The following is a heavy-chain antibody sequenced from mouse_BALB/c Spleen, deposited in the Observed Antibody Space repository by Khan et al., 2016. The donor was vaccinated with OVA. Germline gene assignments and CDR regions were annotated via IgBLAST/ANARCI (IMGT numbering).Heavy chain of an antibody. J-gene: IGHJ2*01. D-gene: IGHD1-1*01. CDR3: ARVYTSSGVDY. V-gene: IGHV5-6-5*01. CDR1: GFTFSSYA. Sequence: LVESGGGLVKPGGSLKLSCAASGFTFSSYAMSWVRQTPEKRLEWVASISSGGSTYYPDSVKGRFTISRDNARNILYLQMSSLRSEDTAMYYCARVYTSSGVDYWGQGTTLTVSS. CDR2: ISSGGST.